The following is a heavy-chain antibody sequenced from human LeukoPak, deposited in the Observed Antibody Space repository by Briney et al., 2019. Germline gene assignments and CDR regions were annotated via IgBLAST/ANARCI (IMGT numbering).Heavy chain of an antibody. Sequence: SETLSLTCAVYGGSFSGYYWSWIRQPPGKGLEWIGEINHSGSTNYNPSLKSRVTISVDTSKNQFSLKLSSVTAADTAVYYCARGRGGVGATRGDYFDYWGQGTLVTVSS. V-gene: IGHV4-34*01. D-gene: IGHD1-26*01. CDR2: INHSGST. J-gene: IGHJ4*02. CDR1: GGSFSGYY. CDR3: ARGRGGVGATRGDYFDY.